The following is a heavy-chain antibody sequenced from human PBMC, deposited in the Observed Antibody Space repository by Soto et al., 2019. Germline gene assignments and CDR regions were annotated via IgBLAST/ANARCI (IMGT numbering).Heavy chain of an antibody. Sequence: GGSLRLSCAASGFTFSDYYMSWIRQALGKGLEWVSYISNSGTTIYYADSVKGRFTISRDNAKNSLYLQMNSLRAEDTAVYYCARANWNYVHGMDVWGQGTTVTVSS. CDR3: ARANWNYVHGMDV. J-gene: IGHJ6*02. CDR1: GFTFSDYY. D-gene: IGHD1-7*01. V-gene: IGHV3-11*01. CDR2: ISNSGTTI.